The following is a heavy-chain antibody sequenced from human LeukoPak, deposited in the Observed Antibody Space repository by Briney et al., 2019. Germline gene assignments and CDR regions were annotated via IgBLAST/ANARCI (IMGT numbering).Heavy chain of an antibody. J-gene: IGHJ5*02. Sequence: ASETLSLTCTVSGDSISSSSYYWGWIRQPPGKGLEWIGNIYYNENTYYNPSLKSRVTISVDTSKNQFSLKLSSVTAADTAVYYCARTGMLSNWFDPWGQGTLVTVSS. CDR1: GDSISSSSYY. CDR3: ARTGMLSNWFDP. CDR2: IYYNENT. D-gene: IGHD2-8*01. V-gene: IGHV4-39*07.